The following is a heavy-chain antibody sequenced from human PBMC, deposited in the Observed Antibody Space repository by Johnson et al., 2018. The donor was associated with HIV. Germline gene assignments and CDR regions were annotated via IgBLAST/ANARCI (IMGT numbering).Heavy chain of an antibody. J-gene: IGHJ3*02. CDR2: TPGGDGGT. V-gene: IGHV3-23*04. D-gene: IGHD3-10*01. CDR1: GFKYAA. CDR3: ARTPDTGDAFDI. Sequence: VQLVESGGGLVQPGGSLRVSCAASGFKYAASGLAFSNYAVKWVSHTPGGDGGTSFADSVRGRYIISRDNSKNTLYLQMNSLRAEDTAVYYCARTPDTGDAFDIWGQGTMVTVSS.